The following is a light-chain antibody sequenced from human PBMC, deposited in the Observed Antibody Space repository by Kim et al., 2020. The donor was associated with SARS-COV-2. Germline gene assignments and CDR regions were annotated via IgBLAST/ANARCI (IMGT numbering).Light chain of an antibody. Sequence: EIVLTQSPATLSLYPGERATLSCRASQSVSSYLAWYQQKPGQAPRLLIYDASNRATGIPARFSGSGSGTDFTLTISSLEPEDFAVYYCQQRRNWPPITFGQGTRLEIK. CDR3: QQRRNWPPIT. CDR2: DAS. J-gene: IGKJ5*01. CDR1: QSVSSY. V-gene: IGKV3-11*01.